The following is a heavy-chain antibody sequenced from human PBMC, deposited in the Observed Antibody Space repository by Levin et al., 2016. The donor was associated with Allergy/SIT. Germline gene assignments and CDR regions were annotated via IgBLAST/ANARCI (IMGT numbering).Heavy chain of an antibody. J-gene: IGHJ4*02. V-gene: IGHV3-21*01. D-gene: IGHD6-13*01. CDR2: ISSSSSYI. Sequence: GGSLRLSCAASGFTFSSYSMNWVRQAPGKGLEWVSSISSSSSYIYYADSVKGRFTISRDNAKNSLYLQMNSLRAEDTAVYYCARGAAATYYFDYWGQGTLVTVSS. CDR3: ARGAAATYYFDY. CDR1: GFTFSSYS.